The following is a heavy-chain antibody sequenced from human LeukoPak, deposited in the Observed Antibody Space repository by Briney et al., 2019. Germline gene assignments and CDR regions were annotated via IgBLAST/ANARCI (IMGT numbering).Heavy chain of an antibody. CDR2: MSPDGRAI. V-gene: IGHV3-7*01. J-gene: IGHJ4*02. Sequence: GGSLRLSCAASGFDSNQYWLTWIRQTPDKGLEWTAHMSPDGRAIYYGDSVKGRFTISRGNAKKSVYLQMNSLRVEDTAVYYCVAESMNYWGQGVLVTVSS. CDR1: GFDSNQYW. CDR3: VAESMNY. D-gene: IGHD3-16*01.